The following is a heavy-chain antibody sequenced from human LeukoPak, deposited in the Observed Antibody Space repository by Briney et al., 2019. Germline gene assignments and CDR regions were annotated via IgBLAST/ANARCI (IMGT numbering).Heavy chain of an antibody. CDR3: AKEWDVVVPAAILDY. Sequence: PGRSLRLSCAASGFTFSSYGMHWVRQAPGKGLEWVAVISYDGSNKYYADSVKGRFTISRDNSKNTLYLQMNSLRAEDTAVYYCAKEWDVVVPAAILDYWGQGTLVTVSS. CDR1: GFTFSSYG. CDR2: ISYDGSNK. V-gene: IGHV3-30*18. J-gene: IGHJ4*02. D-gene: IGHD2-2*01.